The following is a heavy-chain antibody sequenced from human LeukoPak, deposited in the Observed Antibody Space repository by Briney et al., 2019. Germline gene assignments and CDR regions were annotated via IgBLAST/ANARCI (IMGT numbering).Heavy chain of an antibody. CDR2: INSDGSSR. V-gene: IGHV3-74*01. Sequence: GGSLRLSCAASGFIFNNYWMHWVRQAPGKGLVWVSRINSDGSSRNYADSVKGRFTISRDNAKNTLYLQMNSLRAEDTAVYYCGKTTVGYSSGQKPAWPVDYWGQGTLVTVSS. CDR3: GKTTVGYSSGQKPAWPVDY. CDR1: GFIFNNYW. D-gene: IGHD5-18*01. J-gene: IGHJ4*02.